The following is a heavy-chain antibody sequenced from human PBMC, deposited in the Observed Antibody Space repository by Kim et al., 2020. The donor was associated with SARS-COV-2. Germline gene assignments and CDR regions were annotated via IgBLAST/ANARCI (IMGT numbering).Heavy chain of an antibody. CDR2: LEKGENVR. J-gene: IGHJ2*01. CDR3: FRGRWFGEHWHFDL. D-gene: IGHD3-10*01. V-gene: IGHV3-30*02. CDR1: DFTLGSDD. Sequence: GGSLRLSCKASDFTLGSDDMNWVRQAPGKGLEWVALLEKGENVRLYRDSVQGRFSISRDNSDDTHHLEMHSLSLEDTATDVYFRGRWFGEHWHFDLWGLG.